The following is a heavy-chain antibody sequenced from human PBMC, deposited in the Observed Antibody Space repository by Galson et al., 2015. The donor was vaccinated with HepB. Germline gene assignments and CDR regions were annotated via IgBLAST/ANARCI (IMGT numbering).Heavy chain of an antibody. CDR1: GFTLNTHA. V-gene: IGHV3-23*01. Sequence: SLRLSCAASGFTLNTHAMAWVRQPPGKGPEWVSALSGDSIIIHYADSVKGRFTISKDNSENTLYLQMNSLRGEDTALYYCAKCGARFDAWFDSWGQGTLVTVSS. D-gene: IGHD3-9*01. J-gene: IGHJ5*01. CDR2: LSGDSIII. CDR3: AKCGARFDAWFDS.